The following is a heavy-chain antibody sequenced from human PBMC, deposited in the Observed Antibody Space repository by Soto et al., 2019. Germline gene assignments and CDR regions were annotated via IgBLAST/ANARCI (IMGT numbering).Heavy chain of an antibody. D-gene: IGHD2-2*01. CDR2: IHYRGST. V-gene: IGHV4-31*03. CDR3: ARCRDAFGFDS. CDR1: GGFISRGGYY. J-gene: IGHJ4*02. Sequence: QVQLQESGPGLVEPSQTLSLTCSVSGGFISRGGYYWSWIRQLPGKGLEWIGYIHYRGSTYYNPSLKSRGSISVDMSKNQLSLNLTSVPAADTAVYYCARCRDAFGFDSWGQGTLVTVSS.